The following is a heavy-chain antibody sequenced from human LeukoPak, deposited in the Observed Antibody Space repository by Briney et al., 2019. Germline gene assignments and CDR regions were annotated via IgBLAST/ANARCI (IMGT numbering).Heavy chain of an antibody. J-gene: IGHJ4*02. D-gene: IGHD6-19*01. CDR1: GFMFRSFE. CDR3: ALLAVASDFDY. CDR2: ISSGATTM. V-gene: IGHV3-48*03. Sequence: GGSLRLSCTASGFMFRSFEMYWVRQAPGKGLEWIAYISSGATTMYYADSVKGRFTISRDDAKNSLFLQMKSLRAEDTAVYYCALLAVASDFDYWGQGALVTVSS.